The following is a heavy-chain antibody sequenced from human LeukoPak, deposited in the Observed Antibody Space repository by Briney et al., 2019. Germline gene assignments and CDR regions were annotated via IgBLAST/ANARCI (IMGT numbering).Heavy chain of an antibody. V-gene: IGHV3-23*01. CDR3: TKEGLGPGSSWSAWFDP. Sequence: TGGSLRLSCAASGFTFSSYGMSWVRQAPGKGLEWVSAISGSGGSTYYADSVKGRFTISRDTSRNTLYLQMNSLRSEDTAVYYCTKEGLGPGSSWSAWFDPWGQGTLVTVSS. CDR2: ISGSGGST. J-gene: IGHJ5*02. CDR1: GFTFSSYG. D-gene: IGHD3-10*01.